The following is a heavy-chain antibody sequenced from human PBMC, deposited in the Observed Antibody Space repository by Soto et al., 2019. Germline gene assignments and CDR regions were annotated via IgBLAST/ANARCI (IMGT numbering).Heavy chain of an antibody. Sequence: QVQLVQSGAEVTKPGASVKVSCKASGDTFTTYFVHWVRQAPGQGLDWMGVINPRDGAISYAQRFQGRVTMTRDTCTSTVYMELSSLRSEDTAMYYCTRRGYCSGGSCPLDFDYWGQGTLVTVSS. J-gene: IGHJ4*02. CDR1: GDTFTTYF. CDR2: INPRDGAI. D-gene: IGHD2-15*01. CDR3: TRRGYCSGGSCPLDFDY. V-gene: IGHV1-46*03.